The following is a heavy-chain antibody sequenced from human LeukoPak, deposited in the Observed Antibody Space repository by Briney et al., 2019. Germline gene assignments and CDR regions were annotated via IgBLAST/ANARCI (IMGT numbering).Heavy chain of an antibody. J-gene: IGHJ4*02. CDR2: IRYDGSNK. V-gene: IGHV3-30*02. Sequence: GGSLRLSCAASGFTFTIYGMQWVRQAPGKGLEWVAFIRYDGSNKYYADSVKGRFTFSRDNSKNTLYLQMNSLIAEDTAVYYCAKGSSSSVYYWTGIDYWGQGTLVTVSS. CDR1: GFTFTIYG. D-gene: IGHD3-22*01. CDR3: AKGSSSSVYYWTGIDY.